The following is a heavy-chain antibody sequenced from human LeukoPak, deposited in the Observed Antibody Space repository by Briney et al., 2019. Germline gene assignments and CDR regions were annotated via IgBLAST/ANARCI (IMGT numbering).Heavy chain of an antibody. J-gene: IGHJ4*02. D-gene: IGHD3-9*01. CDR3: ARSWPFWLGASSFDY. Sequence: GGSLRLSCAASGFTVSSNYMSWVRQAPGKGLEWVSVIYSGGSTYYADSVKGRFTISRDNSKNTLYLQMNSLRAEDTAVYYYARSWPFWLGASSFDYWGQGTLVTVSS. CDR2: IYSGGST. V-gene: IGHV3-66*01. CDR1: GFTVSSNY.